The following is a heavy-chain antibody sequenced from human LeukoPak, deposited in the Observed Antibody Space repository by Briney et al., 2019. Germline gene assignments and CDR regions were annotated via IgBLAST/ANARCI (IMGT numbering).Heavy chain of an antibody. CDR2: INHSGST. Sequence: SETLSLTCTVSGGSISSTSHYWSWIRQPPGKGLEWIGEINHSGSTNYNPSLKSRVTISVDTSKNQFSLKLSSVTAADTAVYYCARGRFFWSGYQVGYYYYYMDVWGKGTTVTVSS. CDR1: GGSISSTSHY. D-gene: IGHD3-3*01. CDR3: ARGRFFWSGYQVGYYYYYMDV. V-gene: IGHV4-39*07. J-gene: IGHJ6*03.